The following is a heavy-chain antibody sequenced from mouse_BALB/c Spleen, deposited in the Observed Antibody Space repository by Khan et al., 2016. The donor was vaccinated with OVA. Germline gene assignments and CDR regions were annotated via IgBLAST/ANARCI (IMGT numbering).Heavy chain of an antibody. V-gene: IGHV5-9-3*01. CDR3: ARAPYGNFAY. D-gene: IGHD2-1*01. CDR2: ISSDGDYT. J-gene: IGHJ3*01. CDR1: GFTFSTYA. Sequence: EVELVESGGGLVKPGGSLKLSCVASGFTFSTYAMSWVRQTPEKRLEWVATISSDGDYTYFPDNLTGRFTISRDNAKNTLCLQMTSLRSEDTAMYYCARAPYGNFAYWGQGTLVTVSA.